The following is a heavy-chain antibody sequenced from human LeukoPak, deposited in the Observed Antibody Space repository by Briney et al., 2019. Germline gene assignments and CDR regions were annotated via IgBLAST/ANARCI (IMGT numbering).Heavy chain of an antibody. CDR2: IYPFYSET. CDR1: GYSFTSYW. Sequence: GESLKISCKCSGYSFTSYWIGWVPQMPGKGLEYMGIIYPFYSETRYSTSFQGQVTISADKSISTAYLQWSSLKASDSAIYYCARHRGSRVGASDYWGQGTLVTVSS. V-gene: IGHV5-51*01. CDR3: ARHRGSRVGASDY. D-gene: IGHD1-26*01. J-gene: IGHJ4*02.